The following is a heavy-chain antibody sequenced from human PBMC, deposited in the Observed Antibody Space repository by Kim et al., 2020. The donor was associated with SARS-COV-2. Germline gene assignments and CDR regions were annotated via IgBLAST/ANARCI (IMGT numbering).Heavy chain of an antibody. CDR2: ISSSGSTI. Sequence: GGSLRLSCAASGFTFSSYEMNWVRQAPGKGLEWVSYISSSGSTIYYADSVKGRFTISRDNAKNPLYLQMNSLRAEDTAVYYCARDDYVWGSYRYGSYNWCDPWGQGTLVTVAS. CDR1: GFTFSSYE. D-gene: IGHD3-16*02. V-gene: IGHV3-48*03. J-gene: IGHJ5*02. CDR3: ARDDYVWGSYRYGSYNWCDP.